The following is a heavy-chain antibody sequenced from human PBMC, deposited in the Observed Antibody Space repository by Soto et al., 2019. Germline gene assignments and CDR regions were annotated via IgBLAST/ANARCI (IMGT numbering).Heavy chain of an antibody. V-gene: IGHV5-51*01. J-gene: IGHJ6*02. CDR2: IYPGDSDT. CDR1: GYSFTSDW. D-gene: IGHD6-13*01. CDR3: ARTSAAGKYYYGMYV. Sequence: GESLKISCKGSGYSFTSDWIGWVRQIPGKGLEWMGIIYPGDSDTRYSPSFQGQVTISADKSISTAYLQWSSLKASDTAMYYCARTSAAGKYYYGMYVWGQGTTVTVSS.